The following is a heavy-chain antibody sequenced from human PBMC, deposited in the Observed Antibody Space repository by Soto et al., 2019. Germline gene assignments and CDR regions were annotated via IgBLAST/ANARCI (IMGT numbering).Heavy chain of an antibody. V-gene: IGHV4-59*08. J-gene: IGHJ4*02. CDR2: IYYSGST. CDR3: ARHVGGSGSPRRPFDY. CDR1: GGSISSYY. Sequence: SETLSLTCTVSGGSISSYYWSWIRQPPGKGLEWIGYIYYSGSTNYNPSLKSRITISVDTSKNQYSLKLSSVTAADTAVYDCARHVGGSGSPRRPFDYWGQGTLVTVSS. D-gene: IGHD3-10*01.